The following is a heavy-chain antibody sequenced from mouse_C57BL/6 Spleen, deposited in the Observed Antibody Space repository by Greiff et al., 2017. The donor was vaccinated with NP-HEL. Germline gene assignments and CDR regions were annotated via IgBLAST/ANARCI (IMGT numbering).Heavy chain of an antibody. Sequence: EVKLQESGGGLVKPGGSLKLSCAASGFTFSDYGMHWVRQAPEKGLEWVAYISSGSSTIYYADTVKGRFTISRDNAKNTLFLQMTSLRSEDTAMYYCARGYIYFDYWGQGTTLTVSS. CDR1: GFTFSDYG. CDR3: ARGYIYFDY. J-gene: IGHJ2*01. V-gene: IGHV5-17*01. D-gene: IGHD2-2*01. CDR2: ISSGSSTI.